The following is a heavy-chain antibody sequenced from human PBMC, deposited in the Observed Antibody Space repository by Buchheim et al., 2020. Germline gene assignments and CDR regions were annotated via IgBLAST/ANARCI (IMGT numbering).Heavy chain of an antibody. V-gene: IGHV3-66*01. D-gene: IGHD2-8*01. CDR1: GFSVTSNY. CDR2: IYSGGAT. J-gene: IGHJ4*02. CDR3: AREIGRNIVLMVYLDY. Sequence: VQLVESGGGVVQPGGSLRLSCVASGFSVTSNYMSWVRQAPGKGLEWVSLIYSGGATHYADSVKGRFTISRDISRNTLYLQMNSLRAEDTAVYYCAREIGRNIVLMVYLDYWGQGTL.